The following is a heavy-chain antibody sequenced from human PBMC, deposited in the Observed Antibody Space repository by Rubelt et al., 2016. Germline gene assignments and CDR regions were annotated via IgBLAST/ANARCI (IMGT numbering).Heavy chain of an antibody. CDR1: GFTFSSYA. Sequence: VQLVESGGGVVQPGRSLRLSCAASGFTFSSYAMHWVRQAPGKGLEWVSYISSSGSTIKYADSVKGRFTISRDNAKNSLYLQMHSLRGEDTAVYYCARVMGGSAVLFDYWGQGTLVTVSS. D-gene: IGHD3-10*01. CDR2: ISSSGSTI. J-gene: IGHJ4*02. CDR3: ARVMGGSAVLFDY. V-gene: IGHV3-48*03.